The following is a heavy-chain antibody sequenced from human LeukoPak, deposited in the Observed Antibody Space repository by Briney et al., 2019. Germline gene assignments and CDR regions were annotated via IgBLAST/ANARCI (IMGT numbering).Heavy chain of an antibody. Sequence: NPSETLSLTCTVSGGSISSSSYYWGWIRQPPGKGLEWIGSIYYSGSTYYNPSLKSRVTISVDTSKNQFSLKLSSVTAADTAVYYCARAGSLGYSYGSDAFDIWGQGTMVTVSS. J-gene: IGHJ3*02. CDR2: IYYSGST. CDR3: ARAGSLGYSYGSDAFDI. V-gene: IGHV4-39*01. CDR1: GGSISSSSYY. D-gene: IGHD5-18*01.